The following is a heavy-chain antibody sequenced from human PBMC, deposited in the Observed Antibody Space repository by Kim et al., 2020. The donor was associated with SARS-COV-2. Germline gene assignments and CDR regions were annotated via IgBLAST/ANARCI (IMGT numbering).Heavy chain of an antibody. CDR1: GGSISSSSYY. V-gene: IGHV4-39*01. Sequence: SETLSLTCTVSGGSISSSSYYWGWIRQPPGKGLEWIGSIYYSGSTYYNPSLKSRVTISVDTSKNQFSLKLSSVTAADTAVYYCASFYTYSSGPFDYWGQGTLVTVSS. J-gene: IGHJ4*02. D-gene: IGHD6-19*01. CDR2: IYYSGST. CDR3: ASFYTYSSGPFDY.